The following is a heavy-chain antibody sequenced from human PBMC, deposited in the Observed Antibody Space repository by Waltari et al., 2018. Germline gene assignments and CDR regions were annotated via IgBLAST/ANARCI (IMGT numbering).Heavy chain of an antibody. Sequence: QVQLVESGGGVVQPGRSPRLSCAASGFTFSSYGMHWVRQAPGKGLEWVAVIWYDGSNKYYADSVKGRFTISRDNSKNTLYLQMNSLRAEDTAVYYCAREMLPAAIVDYYYGMDVWGQGTTVTVSS. CDR1: GFTFSSYG. CDR3: AREMLPAAIVDYYYGMDV. D-gene: IGHD2-2*01. J-gene: IGHJ6*02. V-gene: IGHV3-33*01. CDR2: IWYDGSNK.